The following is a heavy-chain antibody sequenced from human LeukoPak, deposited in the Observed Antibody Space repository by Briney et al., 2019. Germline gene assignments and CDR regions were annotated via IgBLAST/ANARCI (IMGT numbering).Heavy chain of an antibody. CDR2: IYPNSGGK. D-gene: IGHD5-18*01. CDR3: ASTDTAMDSYYYYGMDV. CDR1: GYTFTDYY. J-gene: IGHJ6*02. V-gene: IGHV1-2*02. Sequence: ASVKVSCKASGYTFTDYYMHWVRQAPGQGREWMGLIYPNSGGKNYEQKFQGRVTMTRDTSISTAYMELTRLTSDDTAVYYCASTDTAMDSYYYYGMDVWGQGTTVTVSS.